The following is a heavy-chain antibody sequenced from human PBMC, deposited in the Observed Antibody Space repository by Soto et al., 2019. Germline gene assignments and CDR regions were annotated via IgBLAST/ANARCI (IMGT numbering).Heavy chain of an antibody. CDR3: ARGRRLSRSTIFGVVPRDPFDI. J-gene: IGHJ3*02. V-gene: IGHV3-33*01. Sequence: GGSLRLSCAASGFTFSSYGMHWVRQAPGKGLEWVAVIWYDGSNKYYADSVKGRFTISRDNSKNTLYLQMNSLRAEDTAVYYCARGRRLSRSTIFGVVPRDPFDIWGQGTMVTGSS. CDR2: IWYDGSNK. CDR1: GFTFSSYG. D-gene: IGHD3-3*01.